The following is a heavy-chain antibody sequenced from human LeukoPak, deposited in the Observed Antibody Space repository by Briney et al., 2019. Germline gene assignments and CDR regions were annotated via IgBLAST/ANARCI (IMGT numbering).Heavy chain of an antibody. D-gene: IGHD3-22*01. CDR2: IYYSGST. CDR1: GFTFSSYA. CDR3: AREKSVVTVFDY. Sequence: GSLRLSCAVSGFTFSSYAMSWVRQPPGKGLEWIGSIYYSGSTYYNPSLKSRVTISVDTSKNQFSLKLSSVTAADTAVYYCAREKSVVTVFDYWGQGTLVTVSS. V-gene: IGHV4-39*02. J-gene: IGHJ4*02.